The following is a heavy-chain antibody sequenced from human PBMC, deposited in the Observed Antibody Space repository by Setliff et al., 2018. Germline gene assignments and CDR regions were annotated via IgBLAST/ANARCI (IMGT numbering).Heavy chain of an antibody. CDR2: ISEDGSDT. D-gene: IGHD3-22*01. CDR3: AKSPRPHYYDRSGYQWYFDY. J-gene: IGHJ4*02. CDR1: GFTFSSHW. Sequence: GGSLRLSCAASGFTFSSHWMHWVRQAPGKGLVWVSRISEDGSDTTYADSVKGRFTISRDSAKNTVYLQMNSLRVEDTAVYYCAKSPRPHYYDRSGYQWYFDYWGQGALVTVSS. V-gene: IGHV3-74*01.